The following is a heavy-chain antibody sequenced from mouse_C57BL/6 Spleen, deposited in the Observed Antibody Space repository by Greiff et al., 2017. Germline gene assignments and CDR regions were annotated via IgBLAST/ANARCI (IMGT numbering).Heavy chain of an antibody. CDR1: GFSFNTYA. V-gene: IGHV10-1*01. CDR2: IRSKSNNYAT. J-gene: IGHJ1*03. CDR3: VRHEGNYYGSSHWYFDV. D-gene: IGHD1-1*01. Sequence: DVKLVESGGGLVQPKGSLKLSCAASGFSFNTYAMNWVRQAPGKGLEWVARIRSKSNNYATYYADSVKDRFTISRDDSESMLYLQMNNLKTEDTAMYYCVRHEGNYYGSSHWYFDVWGTGTTVTVSS.